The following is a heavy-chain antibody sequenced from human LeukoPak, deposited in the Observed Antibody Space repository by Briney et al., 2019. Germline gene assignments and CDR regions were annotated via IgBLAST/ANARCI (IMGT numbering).Heavy chain of an antibody. Sequence: GASVKVSCKASGYTFTRYDINWVRQATGQGLEWMGWINTKSGMTGHAQKFQGRITITKDTSINTVYMELSSLGSEDTAVYFCARVDGSVDYWGQGTLVTVSS. CDR2: INTKSGMT. D-gene: IGHD3-22*01. V-gene: IGHV1-8*03. CDR1: GYTFTRYD. J-gene: IGHJ4*02. CDR3: ARVDGSVDY.